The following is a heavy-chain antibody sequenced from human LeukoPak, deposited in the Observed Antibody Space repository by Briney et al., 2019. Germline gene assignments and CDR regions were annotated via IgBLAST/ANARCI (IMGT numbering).Heavy chain of an antibody. V-gene: IGHV4-39*01. CDR1: GGSISSSSYY. D-gene: IGHD6-6*01. CDR3: AGVRPGVDY. CDR2: IYYSGST. J-gene: IGHJ4*02. Sequence: SETLSLTCTVSGGSISSSSYYWGWIRQPPGKGLEWIGSIYYSGSTYYNPSLKSRVTISVDTSKNQFSLKLSSVTAADTAVYYCAGVRPGVDYWGQGTLVTVSS.